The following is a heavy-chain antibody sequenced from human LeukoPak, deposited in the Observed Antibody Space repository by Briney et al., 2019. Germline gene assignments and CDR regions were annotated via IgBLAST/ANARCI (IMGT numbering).Heavy chain of an antibody. CDR3: ARGGGSGSNGMDV. J-gene: IGHJ6*02. D-gene: IGHD3-10*01. V-gene: IGHV1-18*01. CDR2: ISGYNGNT. CDR1: GYTSTSYD. Sequence: ASVKVSCKASGYTSTSYDISWVRQAPGQGLEWMGWISGYNGNTNYGQKFQGRVTVTTDKSTSTAYMELRSLRSDDTAVYYCARGGGSGSNGMDVWGQGTTVTVSS.